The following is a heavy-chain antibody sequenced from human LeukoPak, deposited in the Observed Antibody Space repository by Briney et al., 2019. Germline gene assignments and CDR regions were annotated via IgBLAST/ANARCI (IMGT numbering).Heavy chain of an antibody. D-gene: IGHD2-21*02. CDR2: INHSGST. J-gene: IGHJ4*02. Sequence: PGGSLRLSCAASGFTFSSYSMSWVRQPPGKGLEWIGEINHSGSTNYNPSLKSRVTISVDSSKNQFSLKLTSVTAADTAVYYRARQNFVVVTAIRIFDYWGQGTLVTVSS. CDR1: GFTFSSYS. CDR3: ARQNFVVVTAIRIFDY. V-gene: IGHV4-34*01.